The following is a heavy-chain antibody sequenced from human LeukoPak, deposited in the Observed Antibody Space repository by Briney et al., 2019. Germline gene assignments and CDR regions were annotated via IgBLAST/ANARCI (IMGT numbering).Heavy chain of an antibody. CDR3: ARVSSGSYFGYYYYYMDV. J-gene: IGHJ6*03. CDR1: GFTFSNYW. CDR2: YNCDGSST. D-gene: IGHD1-26*01. Sequence: GVSLRLSCAASGFTFSNYWMHWVRQAPGKGLVWVSRYNCDGSSTIYAVSVKGRFTISRDNAKNTLYLQMSSLRAEDTAVYYCARVSSGSYFGYYYYYMDVWGKGTTVTVSS. V-gene: IGHV3-74*01.